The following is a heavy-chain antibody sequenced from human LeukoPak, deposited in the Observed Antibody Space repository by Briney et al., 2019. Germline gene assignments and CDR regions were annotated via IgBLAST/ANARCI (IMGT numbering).Heavy chain of an antibody. CDR3: ARMYYYDSSGYGLNYYYYGTDV. CDR1: GYTFTSYG. Sequence: PLASVKVSCMASGYTFTSYGISWVRQAPGRGLEWVGWISAYNGNTNYAQKLQGRVTMSTDTSTSTAYMELRSLRSDDTAVYYCARMYYYDSSGYGLNYYYYGTDVWGQGTTVTVSS. V-gene: IGHV1-18*01. CDR2: ISAYNGNT. J-gene: IGHJ6*02. D-gene: IGHD3-22*01.